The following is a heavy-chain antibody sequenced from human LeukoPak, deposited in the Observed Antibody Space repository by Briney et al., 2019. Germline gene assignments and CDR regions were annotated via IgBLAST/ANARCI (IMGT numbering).Heavy chain of an antibody. V-gene: IGHV4-34*01. CDR3: ARWVYGGNSPNWFDP. CDR2: INHSGST. Sequence: SETLSLTCTVSGGSISSYYWSWIRQPPGKGLEWIGEINHSGSTNYNPSLKSRVTISVDTSKNQFSLKLSSVTAADTAVYYCARWVYGGNSPNWFDPWGQGTLVTVSS. CDR1: GGSISSYY. D-gene: IGHD4-23*01. J-gene: IGHJ5*02.